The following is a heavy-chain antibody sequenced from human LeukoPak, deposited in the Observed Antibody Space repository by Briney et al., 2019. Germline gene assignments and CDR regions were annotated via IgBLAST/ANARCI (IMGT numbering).Heavy chain of an antibody. CDR3: ASVARLTTYYGSGSYFDY. D-gene: IGHD3-10*01. CDR2: INPSGGST. J-gene: IGHJ4*02. V-gene: IGHV1-46*01. CDR1: GYTFTSYY. Sequence: ASVKVSCKASGYTFTSYYMHWVRQAPGQGLEWMGIINPSGGSTSYAQKFQGRVTMTRDMSTSTVYMELSSLRSEDTAVYYCASVARLTTYYGSGSYFDYWGQGTLVTVSS.